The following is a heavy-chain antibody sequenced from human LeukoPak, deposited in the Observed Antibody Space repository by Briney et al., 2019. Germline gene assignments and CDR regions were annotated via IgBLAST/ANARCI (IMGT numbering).Heavy chain of an antibody. Sequence: PSETLPLTRIVSGGSISSSSYYWGWIRQPPGKGLEWIASIDYSGSTYYNPSLNIRVTISVDTSKNQFSLNLRSVTAADTAVYYCAKEILYDSTGYYLWGQGTLVTVSS. CDR1: GGSISSSSYY. J-gene: IGHJ4*02. CDR3: AKEILYDSTGYYL. CDR2: IDYSGST. D-gene: IGHD3-22*01. V-gene: IGHV4-39*07.